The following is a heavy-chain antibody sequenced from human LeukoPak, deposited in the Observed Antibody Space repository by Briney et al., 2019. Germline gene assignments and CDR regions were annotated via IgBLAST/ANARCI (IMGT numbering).Heavy chain of an antibody. J-gene: IGHJ4*02. D-gene: IGHD1-26*01. Sequence: GGSLRLSCAASGFTVSSEYMSWVRQAPGKGLEWVSSISSSGTYIYYRDSVKGRFTISRDNAENSLYLEKNSLRVEDTAIYYCVRDRGSYRPIDYWGQGTLVTVSS. CDR3: VRDRGSYRPIDY. CDR2: ISSSGTYI. V-gene: IGHV3-21*01. CDR1: GFTVSSEY.